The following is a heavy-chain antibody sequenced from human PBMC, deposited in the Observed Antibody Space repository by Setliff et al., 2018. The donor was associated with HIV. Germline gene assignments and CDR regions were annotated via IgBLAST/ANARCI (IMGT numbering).Heavy chain of an antibody. CDR1: GYTLTTYA. CDR3: SSSAVAGSTAGLSYYYYDMDV. Sequence: ASVKVSCKASGYTLTTYAMHWVRQAPGQRLEWMGWINVNTDNTKYSQKFQSRVTLTRDTSASTAYMELSGLRSEDTAVYYYSSSAVAGSTAGLSYYYYDMDVWGQGTAVTVSS. D-gene: IGHD6-19*01. V-gene: IGHV1-3*01. J-gene: IGHJ6*02. CDR2: INVNTDNT.